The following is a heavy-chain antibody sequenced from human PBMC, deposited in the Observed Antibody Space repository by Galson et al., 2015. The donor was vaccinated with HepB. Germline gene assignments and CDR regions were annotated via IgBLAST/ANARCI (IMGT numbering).Heavy chain of an antibody. Sequence: SVTVSCKASGYTFTGYQMHWVRQAPGQGLEWMGGIIPIFGTANYAQKFQGRVTMTTDTSTSTAYMELRSLRSDDTAVYYCAKGGCSAATCFRRDLDSWGQGTLVTVSS. CDR2: IIPIFGTA. CDR3: AKGGCSAATCFRRDLDS. V-gene: IGHV1-69*05. J-gene: IGHJ5*01. D-gene: IGHD2-15*01. CDR1: GYTFTGYQ.